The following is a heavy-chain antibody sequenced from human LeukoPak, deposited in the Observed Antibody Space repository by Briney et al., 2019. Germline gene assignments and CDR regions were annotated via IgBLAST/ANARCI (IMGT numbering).Heavy chain of an antibody. V-gene: IGHV3-33*01. J-gene: IGHJ4*02. D-gene: IGHD3-22*01. CDR2: IWYDGNNK. Sequence: GGSLRLSCAASGFTFSNYGMHWVRQAPGKGLEWLAVIWYDGNNKYYADSVKGRFTVSRDNSKNTLYLQMNSLRAEDTAVYYCARDLGHQHGSSGNYFDYWGQGTLVTVSS. CDR3: ARDLGHQHGSSGNYFDY. CDR1: GFTFSNYG.